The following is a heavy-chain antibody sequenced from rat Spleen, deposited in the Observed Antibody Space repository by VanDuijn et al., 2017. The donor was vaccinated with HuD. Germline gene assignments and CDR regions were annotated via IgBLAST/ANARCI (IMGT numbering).Heavy chain of an antibody. Sequence: EVQLVESDGGLVQPGRSLKLSCAASGFTFSDYYMAWVRQAPTKGLEWVATISSDGSSTDYLGSVKGRFTISRDNAKSTLYLQMNSLRSEDTATYYCARRGDWGQGVMVTVSS. J-gene: IGHJ2*01. CDR1: GFTFSDYY. V-gene: IGHV5-29*01. CDR2: ISSDGSST. CDR3: ARRGD.